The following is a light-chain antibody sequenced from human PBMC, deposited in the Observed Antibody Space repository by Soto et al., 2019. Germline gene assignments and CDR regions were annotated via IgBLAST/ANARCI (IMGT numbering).Light chain of an antibody. CDR2: DAS. J-gene: IGKJ5*01. V-gene: IGKV3-11*01. Sequence: EIVLTQSPATLSLSPGERATLSCRASQSISFYLTWYQHKPGQAPRLLIYDASNRATGIPARFSGSGYGTDFTLTISSLEPEDFAVYYCQQRSNWPTFGQGRRLEIK. CDR3: QQRSNWPT. CDR1: QSISFY.